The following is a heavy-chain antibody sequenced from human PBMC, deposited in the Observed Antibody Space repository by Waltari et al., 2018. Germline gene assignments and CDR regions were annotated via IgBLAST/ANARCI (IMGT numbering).Heavy chain of an antibody. CDR3: ARLEGWEPRI. CDR2: IYYSGST. J-gene: IGHJ4*02. CDR1: GGPISSSSYY. D-gene: IGHD1-26*01. Sequence: QLQLQESGPGLVKPSETLSLTCTVSGGPISSSSYYWGWIRQPPGKGLGWIGSIYYSGSTYYNPSLKSRVTISVDTSKNQFSLKLSSVTAADTAVYYCARLEGWEPRIWGQGTLVTVSS. V-gene: IGHV4-39*01.